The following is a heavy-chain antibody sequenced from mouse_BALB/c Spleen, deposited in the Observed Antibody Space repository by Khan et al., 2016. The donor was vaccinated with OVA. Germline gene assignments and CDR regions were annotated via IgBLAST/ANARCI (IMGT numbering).Heavy chain of an antibody. CDR3: ARLAYYYDSEGFAY. J-gene: IGHJ3*01. CDR2: VSTGGHYT. Sequence: EVKLVESGGDIVKPGGSLKLSCAASGFTFSTYGMSWVRQTPDKRLEWVATVSTGGHYTYYTDTVKGRFTISRDNAKNTRYLQMSSLGSEDTAIFYWARLAYYYDSEGFAYWGQGTLVTVSA. CDR1: GFTFSTYG. V-gene: IGHV5-6*01. D-gene: IGHD1-1*01.